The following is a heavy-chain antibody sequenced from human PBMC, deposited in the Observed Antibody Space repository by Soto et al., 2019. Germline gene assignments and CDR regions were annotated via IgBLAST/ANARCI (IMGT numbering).Heavy chain of an antibody. CDR2: IYHSGST. V-gene: IGHV4-4*02. CDR1: GGSISSSNW. J-gene: IGHJ6*02. Sequence: QVQLQESGPGLVKPSGTLSLTCAVSGGSISSSNWWSWVRQPPGKGLEWIGEIYHSGSTNYNPSLKSRVTRSVDKSKNQFSLKLSSVPAADTAVYYCASVRGGYYYAMDVWGQGTTVTVSS. D-gene: IGHD3-10*02. CDR3: ASVRGGYYYAMDV.